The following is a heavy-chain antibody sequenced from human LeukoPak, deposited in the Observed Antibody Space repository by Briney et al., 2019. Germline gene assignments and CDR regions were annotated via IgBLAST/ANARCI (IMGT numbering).Heavy chain of an antibody. D-gene: IGHD1/OR15-1a*01. J-gene: IGHJ4*02. V-gene: IGHV3-30*18. Sequence: GSLRLSCAAPGFTFTTFGIHWVRQAPGKGLEWVAAISPDGNIEYYTDSVKGRFTISRDNSKNVIYLQMNSLRGEDSAVYYCAKINNDDDYWGQGTLVTVSS. CDR2: ISPDGNIE. CDR1: GFTFTTFG. CDR3: AKINNDDDY.